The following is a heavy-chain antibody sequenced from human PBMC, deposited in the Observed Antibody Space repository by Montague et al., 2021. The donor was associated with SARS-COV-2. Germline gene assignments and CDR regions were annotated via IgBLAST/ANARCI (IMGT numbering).Heavy chain of an antibody. CDR1: GDSINNYY. CDR3: ARGSGYSGYALAY. D-gene: IGHD5-12*01. CDR2: IYYSGGANXXPSRGT. Sequence: SETLSLTCTVAGDSINNYYWSWIRQSPGKGLEYIGYIYYSGGANXXPSRGTNYNLSFESRVAISSDTSKNQFSLNLSSVTTADTAVYYCARGSGYSGYALAYWGQGTLVTVSS. J-gene: IGHJ4*02. V-gene: IGHV4-59*01.